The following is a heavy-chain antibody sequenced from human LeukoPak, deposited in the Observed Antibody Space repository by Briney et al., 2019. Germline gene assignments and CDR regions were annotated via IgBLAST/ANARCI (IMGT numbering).Heavy chain of an antibody. D-gene: IGHD4-17*01. CDR1: GFTFSSYG. CDR3: AKGFLDGDYLDY. CDR2: ISYDGSNK. J-gene: IGHJ4*02. V-gene: IGHV3-30*18. Sequence: GGSLRLSCAASGFTFSSYGMHWVRQAPGKGLEWVAVISYDGSNKYYADSVKGRFPISRDNSKNTLYLQMNSLRAEDTAVYYCAKGFLDGDYLDYWGQGTLVTVSS.